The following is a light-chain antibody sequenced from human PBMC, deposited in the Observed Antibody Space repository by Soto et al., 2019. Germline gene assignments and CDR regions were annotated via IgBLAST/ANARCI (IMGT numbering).Light chain of an antibody. V-gene: IGKV1-5*03. CDR1: EGVTNW. J-gene: IGKJ1*01. Sequence: DIQMNQSPSTLSASVGDRVTITCRASEGVTNWLAWYQQKSGKAPRLLMYETSSLQNGVPARFSGSGSGTDFTLTISGLQPDDFATYYCQQYYAYPGTFGQGTTVEI. CDR2: ETS. CDR3: QQYYAYPGT.